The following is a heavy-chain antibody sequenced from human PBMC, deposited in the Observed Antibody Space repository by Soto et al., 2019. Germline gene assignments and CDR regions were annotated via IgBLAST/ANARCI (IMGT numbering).Heavy chain of an antibody. Sequence: GASVKVSCKASGYTFTGYYMHWVRQAPGQGLEWMGWINPNSGGTNYAQKFQGWVTMTRDTSISTAYMELSRLRSDDTAVYYCARDQGKDCSGGSCPRFYYYYGMDVWGQGTTVTVSS. V-gene: IGHV1-2*04. CDR2: INPNSGGT. D-gene: IGHD2-15*01. CDR3: ARDQGKDCSGGSCPRFYYYYGMDV. J-gene: IGHJ6*02. CDR1: GYTFTGYY.